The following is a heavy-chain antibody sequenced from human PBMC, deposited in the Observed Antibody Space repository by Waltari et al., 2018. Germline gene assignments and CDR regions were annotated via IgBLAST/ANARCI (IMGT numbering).Heavy chain of an antibody. J-gene: IGHJ4*02. D-gene: IGHD2-2*01. CDR1: GFTFDDYA. CDR3: SRSRYDPYYFDY. CDR2: INWDGGST. Sequence: EVQLVESGGGLVKPGGSLRLSCAASGFTFDDYAMTWVRQAPGKGLEWVSRINWDGGSTYYADAVKSRFTISRDNAKNTLYLQMDRLRAEDTALYYFSRSRYDPYYFDYWGQGFLVTVSS. V-gene: IGHV3-20*04.